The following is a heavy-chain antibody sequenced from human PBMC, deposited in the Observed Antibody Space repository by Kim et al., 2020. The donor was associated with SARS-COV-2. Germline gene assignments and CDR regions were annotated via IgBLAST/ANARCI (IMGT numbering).Heavy chain of an antibody. CDR3: ATRRDGSTGIV. J-gene: IGHJ4*02. CDR1: GFTFSDAW. CDR2: IKSKSDGGTI. Sequence: GGSLRLSCAASGFTFSDAWMNWVRQAPGKGLEWVGRIKSKSDGGTIDYAAPAKGRFSISRDDSKNTLYLQMNSLKTEDTAVYYCATRRDGSTGIVWGQGTLVTVSS. D-gene: IGHD1-26*01. V-gene: IGHV3-15*01.